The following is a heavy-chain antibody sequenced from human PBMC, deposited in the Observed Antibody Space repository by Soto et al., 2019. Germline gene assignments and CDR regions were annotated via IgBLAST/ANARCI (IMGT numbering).Heavy chain of an antibody. D-gene: IGHD2-15*01. CDR1: GYAVPSYA. CDR2: INAGNGNT. CDR3: ARDLGYALPDY. Sequence: ASVKASCKASGYAVPSYAMHWVRQAPGQRLEWMGWINAGNGNTKYSQKFQGRVTITRDTSASTAYMELSSLRSEDTAVYYCARDLGYALPDYWGQGTLVTVSS. V-gene: IGHV1-3*01. J-gene: IGHJ4*02.